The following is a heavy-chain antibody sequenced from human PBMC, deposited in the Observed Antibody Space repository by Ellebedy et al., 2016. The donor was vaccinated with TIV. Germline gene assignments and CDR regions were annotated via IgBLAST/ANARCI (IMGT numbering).Heavy chain of an antibody. CDR3: ARLEGLGNSGSQVAH. D-gene: IGHD3/OR15-3a*01. V-gene: IGHV5-51*01. Sequence: GESLKISCKGSGYSFTDYWIGWVRQMPGKGLEWMGIIFPEDSETRYSPAVQGRVIISVDRSTSSVYLPWGRLEASDSAMYYCARLEGLGNSGSQVAHWGQGALVTVSS. CDR2: IFPEDSET. J-gene: IGHJ4*02. CDR1: GYSFTDYW.